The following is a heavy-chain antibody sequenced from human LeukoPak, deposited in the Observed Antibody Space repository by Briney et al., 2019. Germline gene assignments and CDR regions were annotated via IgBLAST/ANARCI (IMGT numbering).Heavy chain of an antibody. CDR1: GGSVSTSDYY. CDR2: VFYTGKT. CDR3: ARVFDA. V-gene: IGHV4-39*07. Sequence: PSETLSLTCTVSGGSVSTSDYYWGWIPQSPVKGLEWIGDVFYTGKTNYNPSLRGRATISIDTSKNQFSLKLTYVTAADSAVYSCARVFDAWGQGTLVTVS. J-gene: IGHJ4*02. D-gene: IGHD3-9*01.